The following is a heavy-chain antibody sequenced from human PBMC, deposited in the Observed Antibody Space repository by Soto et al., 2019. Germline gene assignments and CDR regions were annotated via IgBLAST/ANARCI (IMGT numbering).Heavy chain of an antibody. CDR1: GFTYNTYW. Sequence: GVSQRLLSVAPGFTYNTYWSAWVRQVPGKGMEWVAYMNPDGRQTPYVDSVKRRFSIFRDNAKSTLYLRISSLRAYDSSTYYCARGPIVLSYWGDLRLFTDS. V-gene: IGHV3-7*01. J-gene: IGHJ5*01. CDR3: ARGPIVLSYWGDLRLFTDS. D-gene: IGHD2-21*01. CDR2: MNPDGRQT.